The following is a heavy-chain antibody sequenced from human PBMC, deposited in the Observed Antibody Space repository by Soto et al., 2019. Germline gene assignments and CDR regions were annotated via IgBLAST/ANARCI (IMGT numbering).Heavy chain of an antibody. CDR2: ISSYGGST. D-gene: IGHD1-20*01. Sequence: EVQLVESGGGLVQPGESLRLSCAASGFTFSIYSMHWVRQAPGKGLEYVSAISSYGGSTNYANSVKGRFTISRDNSKNTLYLQMGILRAEDMAVYYCAKGVNSYGMDVWGQGTTVTVSS. CDR3: AKGVNSYGMDV. V-gene: IGHV3-64*01. J-gene: IGHJ6*02. CDR1: GFTFSIYS.